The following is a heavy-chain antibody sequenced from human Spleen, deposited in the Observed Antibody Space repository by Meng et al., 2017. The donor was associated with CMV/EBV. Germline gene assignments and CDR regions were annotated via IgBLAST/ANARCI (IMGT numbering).Heavy chain of an antibody. CDR3: ARYRPQCGTTTCSPGWFDP. CDR2: VYYRGST. CDR1: STDRSY. J-gene: IGHJ5*02. Sequence: STDRSYWSWIRQPPGKGLEWSGSVYYRGSTNYSPSLKSRVTISVDTSKNQFSLRLNSVTAADTALYYCARYRPQCGTTTCSPGWFDPWGQGTLVTVSS. V-gene: IGHV4-61*01. D-gene: IGHD2-2*01.